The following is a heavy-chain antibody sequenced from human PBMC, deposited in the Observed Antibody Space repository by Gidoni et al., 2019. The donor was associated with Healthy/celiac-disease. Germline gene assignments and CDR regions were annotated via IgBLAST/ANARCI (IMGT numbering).Heavy chain of an antibody. J-gene: IGHJ4*02. CDR3: ARDSGEGYYGGNSGLDY. CDR2: ISYDGSNK. D-gene: IGHD4-17*01. V-gene: IGHV3-30-3*01. Sequence: QVQLVESGGGVVQPGRSLRLSCAASGFTFSSYAMHWVRQAPGKGLEWVAVISYDGSNKYYEDSVKGRFTISRDNSKNTLYLQMNSLRAEDTAVYYCARDSGEGYYGGNSGLDYWGQGTLVTVSS. CDR1: GFTFSSYA.